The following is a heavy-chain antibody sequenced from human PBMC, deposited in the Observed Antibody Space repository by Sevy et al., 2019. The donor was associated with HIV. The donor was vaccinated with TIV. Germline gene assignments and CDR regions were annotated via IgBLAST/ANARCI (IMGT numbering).Heavy chain of an antibody. CDR2: IKSKTNGGTT. J-gene: IGHJ4*02. CDR3: TTDLEYQLERYYFNY. Sequence: GGSLRLSCAASEFIFTNAWMSWVRQAPGKGLEWVGRIKSKTNGGTTDYAAPVEGRFTISRDDSKKTLYLQMNSLKTEDTAVYCCTTDLEYQLERYYFNYWGQGTLVTVSS. V-gene: IGHV3-15*01. D-gene: IGHD2-2*01. CDR1: EFIFTNAW.